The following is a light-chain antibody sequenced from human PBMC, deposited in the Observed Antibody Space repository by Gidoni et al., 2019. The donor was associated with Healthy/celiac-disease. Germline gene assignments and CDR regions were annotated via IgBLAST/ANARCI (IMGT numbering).Light chain of an antibody. CDR2: DAS. CDR3: QQRSNWPPWT. CDR1: QSVSSY. Sequence: EIVLTQSPAALSLSPGERATLSYRASQSVSSYLAWYHQKPGQAPRLLIYDASNRATGIPARFIGSGSGTDFTLTISSLVPEDVAVYYCQQRSNWPPWTFGQGTKVEIK. J-gene: IGKJ1*01. V-gene: IGKV3-11*01.